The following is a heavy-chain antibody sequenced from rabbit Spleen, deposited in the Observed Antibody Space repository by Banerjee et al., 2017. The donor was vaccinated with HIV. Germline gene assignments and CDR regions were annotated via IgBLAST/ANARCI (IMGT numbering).Heavy chain of an antibody. CDR3: ATDIYGYGGFNL. D-gene: IGHD6-1*01. CDR1: GFSLDNKYV. J-gene: IGHJ4*01. Sequence: QSLEESGGDLVKPGASLTLTCTASGFSLDNKYVVRWVRQAPGKGLEWIASIYTNNGVTYYANWAKGRFTISKTSSTTVTLQMTSLTAADTATYFCATDIYGYGGFNLWGQGTLVTVS. V-gene: IGHV1S40*01. CDR2: IYTNNGVT.